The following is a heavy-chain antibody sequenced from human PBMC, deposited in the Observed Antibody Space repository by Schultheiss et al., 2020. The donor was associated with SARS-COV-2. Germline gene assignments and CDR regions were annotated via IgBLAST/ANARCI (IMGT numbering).Heavy chain of an antibody. CDR1: GDSVSSNSAA. V-gene: IGHV6-1*01. CDR3: ARDRAWRGGITMIVEDYFDY. Sequence: SETLSLTCAISGDSVSSNSAAWNWIRQSPSRGLEWLGRTYYRSKWYNDYAVSVKSRITTNPDTSKNQFSLQLNSVTPEDTAVYYCARDRAWRGGITMIVEDYFDYWGQGTLVTVSS. D-gene: IGHD3-22*01. J-gene: IGHJ4*02. CDR2: TYYRSKWYN.